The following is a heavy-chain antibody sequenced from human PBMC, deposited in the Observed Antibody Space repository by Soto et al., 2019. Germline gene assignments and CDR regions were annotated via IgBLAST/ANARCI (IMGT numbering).Heavy chain of an antibody. D-gene: IGHD2-2*01. CDR1: GFTFSRYS. CDR2: ISYDEANE. J-gene: IGHJ4*02. V-gene: IGHV3-30-3*01. CDR3: SLAPFDCSSYFAY. Sequence: QVQLVESGGGVVQPGRSLRLSCAASGFTFSRYSLHWVRQAPGKGLEWVAAISYDEANESYADSVKGRFTISRYISKNTMFLQMNSLRPEDTAVYFCSLAPFDCSSYFAYWGQGTLVTVSS.